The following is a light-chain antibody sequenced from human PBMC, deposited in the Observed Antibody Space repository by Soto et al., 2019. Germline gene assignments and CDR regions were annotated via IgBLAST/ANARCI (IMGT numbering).Light chain of an antibody. CDR1: QSVNSN. CDR3: QQYNNWPPYT. J-gene: IGKJ2*01. Sequence: EIVMTQSPTTLSVSPGERATLSCRASQSVNSNLAWYQQKPGQAPNLLIYGASTRATGVPAGFSGSGSGTEFTLTISSLQSEDLAVYYCQQYNNWPPYTFGQGTKLEIK. V-gene: IGKV3-15*01. CDR2: GAS.